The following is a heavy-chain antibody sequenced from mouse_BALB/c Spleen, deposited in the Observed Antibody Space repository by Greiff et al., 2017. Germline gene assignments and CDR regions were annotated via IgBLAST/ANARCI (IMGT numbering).Heavy chain of an antibody. CDR2: IDPSDSET. V-gene: IGHV1S126*01. D-gene: IGHD1-2*01. CDR3: ARGTHYYGYGY. Sequence: VQLQQSGPQLVRPGASVKISCKASGYSFTSYWMHWVKQRPGQGLEWIGMIDPSDSETRLNQKFKDKATLTVDKSSSTAYMQLSSPTSEDSAVYYCARGTHYYGYGYWGQGTTLTVSS. J-gene: IGHJ2*01. CDR1: GYSFTSYW.